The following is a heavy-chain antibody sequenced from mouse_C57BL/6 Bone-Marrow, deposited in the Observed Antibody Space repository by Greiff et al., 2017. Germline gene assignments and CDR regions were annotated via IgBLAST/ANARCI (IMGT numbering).Heavy chain of an antibody. V-gene: IGHV5-15*01. CDR3: ARQGIYYGYYYAMDY. J-gene: IGHJ4*01. CDR2: ISNLAYSI. Sequence: EVQGVESGGGLVQPGGSLKLSCAASGFTFSDYGMAWVRQAPRKGPEWVAFISNLAYSIYYADTVTGRFTISRENAKNTLYLEMSSLRSEDTAMYYCARQGIYYGYYYAMDYWGQGTSVTVSS. D-gene: IGHD2-2*01. CDR1: GFTFSDYG.